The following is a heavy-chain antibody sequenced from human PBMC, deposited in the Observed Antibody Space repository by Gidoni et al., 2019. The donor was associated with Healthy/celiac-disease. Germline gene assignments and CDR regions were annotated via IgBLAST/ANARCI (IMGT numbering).Heavy chain of an antibody. CDR1: GGTFSSYA. CDR2: IIPIFGTA. V-gene: IGHV1-69*01. D-gene: IGHD3-10*01. Sequence: QVQLVQSGAEVKKPGSSVKVSCKASGGTFSSYAISWVRQAPGQGLEWMGGIIPIFGTANYAQKFQGRVTITADESTSTAYMELSSLRSEDTAVYYCARGGFYGSGSYYPASYYYYYGMDVWGQGTTVTVSS. CDR3: ARGGFYGSGSYYPASYYYYYGMDV. J-gene: IGHJ6*02.